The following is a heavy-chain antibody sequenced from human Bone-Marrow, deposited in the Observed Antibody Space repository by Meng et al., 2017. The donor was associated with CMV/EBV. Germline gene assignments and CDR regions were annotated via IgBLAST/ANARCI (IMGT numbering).Heavy chain of an antibody. V-gene: IGHV3-73*01. CDR1: GFTFSGSA. Sequence: GESLKISCAASGFTFSGSAMHWVRQASGKGLEWVGRIRSKANSYATAYAASVKGRFTISRDDPKNTAYLQMNSLKTEDTAVYYCTSGAYFDYWGQGTLVTVSS. D-gene: IGHD1-26*01. CDR3: TSGAYFDY. J-gene: IGHJ4*02. CDR2: IRSKANSYAT.